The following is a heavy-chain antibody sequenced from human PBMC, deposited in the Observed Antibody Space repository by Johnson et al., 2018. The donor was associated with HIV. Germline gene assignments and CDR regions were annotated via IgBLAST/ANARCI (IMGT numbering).Heavy chain of an antibody. CDR2: ISYDGSNK. CDR1: DFMFSSFG. J-gene: IGHJ3*02. D-gene: IGHD1-26*01. Sequence: QVLLVESGGGVVQPGGSLRFSCAASDFMFSSFGMHWVRHTPGKGLEWVAVISYDGSNKYYADSVKGRFTISRDNSKNTLYLQMNSLRAEDTAVYYCAREGAWEGRPGAFDIWGQGTTVTVSS. V-gene: IGHV3-30*19. CDR3: AREGAWEGRPGAFDI.